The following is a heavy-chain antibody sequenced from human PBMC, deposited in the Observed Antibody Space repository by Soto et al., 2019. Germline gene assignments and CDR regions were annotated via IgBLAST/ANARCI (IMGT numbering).Heavy chain of an antibody. CDR1: GFTFSDHY. CDR2: IRKKANSYTT. V-gene: IGHV3-72*01. CDR3: ARNALSGSYFDF. J-gene: IGHJ4*02. D-gene: IGHD1-26*01. Sequence: GGSVRLSCAASGFTFSDHYMDWVRQAPGKGLEWVGRIRKKANSYTTDYAASVKGRFTISRDDSTNSLYLQMNSLKTEDTALYYCARNALSGSYFDFWGQGTLVTVSS.